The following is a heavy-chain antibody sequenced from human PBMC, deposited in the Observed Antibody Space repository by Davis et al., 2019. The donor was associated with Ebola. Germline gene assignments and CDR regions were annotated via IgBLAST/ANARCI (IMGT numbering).Heavy chain of an antibody. Sequence: MPSETLSLTCAISGDSASSNSAAWNWIRQSPSRGLEWLGRTYYRSKWYNDYAESVKSRIIISPDTSKNQFSLQLNSVTPEDTAVYYCAGITMIRGNIYYYYGMDVWGKGTTVTVSS. CDR2: TYYRSKWYN. J-gene: IGHJ6*04. V-gene: IGHV6-1*01. CDR1: GDSASSNSAA. D-gene: IGHD3-10*01. CDR3: AGITMIRGNIYYYYGMDV.